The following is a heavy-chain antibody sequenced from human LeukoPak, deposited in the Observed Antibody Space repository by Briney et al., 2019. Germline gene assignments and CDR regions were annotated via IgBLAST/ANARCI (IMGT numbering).Heavy chain of an antibody. CDR2: IYRGGST. V-gene: IGHV3-53*01. Sequence: GGSLRLSCATSGFIVSDNYMTWVRQAPGKGLEGGSVIYRGGSTYYAESVKGRFTISRDNSKNMVYLQMYSLRVEDTAVYYCARGGGYGSGNHYRGGAFDIWGQGTMVTVSS. CDR1: GFIVSDNY. J-gene: IGHJ3*02. CDR3: ARGGGYGSGNHYRGGAFDI. D-gene: IGHD3-10*01.